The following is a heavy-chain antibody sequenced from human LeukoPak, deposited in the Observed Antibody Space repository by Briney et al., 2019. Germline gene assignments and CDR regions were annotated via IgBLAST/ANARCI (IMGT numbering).Heavy chain of an antibody. J-gene: IGHJ4*02. D-gene: IGHD3-9*01. Sequence: GGSLRLSCAASGFTFSSYWMSWVRQAPGEGLEWVANIKQDGSEKYYVDSVKGRFTISRDNAKNSLYLQMNSLRAEDTAVYYCASRGGYFDWLLLDPFDYWGQGTLVTVSS. CDR1: GFTFSSYW. CDR2: IKQDGSEK. CDR3: ASRGGYFDWLLLDPFDY. V-gene: IGHV3-7*01.